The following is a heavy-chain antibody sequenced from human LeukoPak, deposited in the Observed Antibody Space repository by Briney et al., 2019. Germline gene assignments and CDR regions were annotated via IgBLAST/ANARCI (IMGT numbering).Heavy chain of an antibody. CDR2: IKQDGCEK. CDR1: GFTFSSYW. V-gene: IGHV3-7*01. J-gene: IGHJ4*02. Sequence: PGGSLRLSCAASGFTFSSYWMSWVRQAPGKGLEWVANIKQDGCEKYYVDSVKGRFTISRDNAKNSLYLQMNSLRAEDTAVYYCARDSSGYYLAEYYFDYWGQGTLVTVSS. D-gene: IGHD3-22*01. CDR3: ARDSSGYYLAEYYFDY.